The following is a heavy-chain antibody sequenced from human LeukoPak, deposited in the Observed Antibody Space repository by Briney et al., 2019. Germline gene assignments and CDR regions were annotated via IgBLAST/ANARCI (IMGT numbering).Heavy chain of an antibody. CDR1: GFTFSSYA. V-gene: IGHV3-23*01. D-gene: IGHD3-22*01. CDR2: ISGSGGST. Sequence: GGSLRLSCAASGFTFSSYAMSWVRQAPGKGLEWVSAISGSGGSTYYADSVKGRFTISRDNSKNTLYLQMNSLRAEHTAVYYCAKNRRRDKWYYDSSGYYNSAVDYWGQGTLVTVSS. J-gene: IGHJ4*02. CDR3: AKNRRRDKWYYDSSGYYNSAVDY.